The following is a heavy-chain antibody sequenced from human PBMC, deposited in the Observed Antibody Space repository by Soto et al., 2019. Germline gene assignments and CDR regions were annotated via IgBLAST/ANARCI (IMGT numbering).Heavy chain of an antibody. Sequence: CGLTRVHPSQAQTQTCNLSGFSRTTRGMTLGWIRQPPGKAPEWLALSTQYSPSLQSRLTFTEDTSKNQVVLTMTNMDPVDTATYYCTLRQDTSRGPIYWGQGIMVTVS. D-gene: IGHD6-13*01. J-gene: IGHJ4*02. CDR1: GFSRTTRGMT. CDR3: TLRQDTSRGPIY. CDR2: STQ. V-gene: IGHV2-5*01.